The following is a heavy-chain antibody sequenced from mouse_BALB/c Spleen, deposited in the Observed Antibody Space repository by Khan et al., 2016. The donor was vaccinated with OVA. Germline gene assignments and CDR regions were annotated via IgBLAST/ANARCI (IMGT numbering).Heavy chain of an antibody. D-gene: IGHD2-4*01. CDR2: INYSGNT. J-gene: IGHJ3*01. Sequence: EVQLQESGPGLVKPSQSLSLTCTVTGYSITSEYAWNWIRHFPGNKLEWMGYINYSGNTRYNPSLKSRISITLDTSKNQFFLQLNSVTTEDTATYYCTRKDYYDYDPFPYWGQGTLVTVSA. CDR3: TRKDYYDYDPFPY. CDR1: GYSITSEYA. V-gene: IGHV3-2*02.